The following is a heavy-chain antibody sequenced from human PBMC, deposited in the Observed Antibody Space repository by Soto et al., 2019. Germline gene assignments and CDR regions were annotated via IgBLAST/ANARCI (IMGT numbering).Heavy chain of an antibody. J-gene: IGHJ4*02. CDR1: GFTFGDYW. CDR2: MTGDGRTT. V-gene: IGHV3-74*03. Sequence: PGGSLRLSCAASGFTFGDYWMHWVRQPPGKGPEWVSRMTGDGRTTQYADSVKGRFTASRDNAKSTLYLQMNSLRAEDTAVYYCSTAEVDYLGPGTLVTASS. CDR3: STAEVDY.